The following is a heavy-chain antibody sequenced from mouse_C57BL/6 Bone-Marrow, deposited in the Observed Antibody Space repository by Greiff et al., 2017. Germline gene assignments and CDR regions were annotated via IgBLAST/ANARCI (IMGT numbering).Heavy chain of an antibody. CDR1: GFTFSSYA. CDR3: ARPLYYGSSYRGFAY. J-gene: IGHJ3*01. Sequence: EVQGVESGGGLVKPGGSLKLSCAASGFTFSSYAMSWVRQTPEKRLEWVATISDGGSYTYYPDNVKGRFTISRDNAKNNLYLQMSHLKSEDTAMYYCARPLYYGSSYRGFAYGGQGTLVTVSA. D-gene: IGHD1-1*01. CDR2: ISDGGSYT. V-gene: IGHV5-4*01.